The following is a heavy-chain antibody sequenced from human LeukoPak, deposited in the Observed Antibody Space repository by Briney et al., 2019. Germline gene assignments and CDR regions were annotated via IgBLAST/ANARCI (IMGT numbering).Heavy chain of an antibody. D-gene: IGHD5-12*01. J-gene: IGHJ4*02. CDR3: ATSGYSGYGIDY. CDR1: GFAFNNNW. CDR2: IKQDGSDT. Sequence: GGSLRLSCAASGFAFNNNWMTWVRQAPGKGLEWVANIKQDGSDTYSVDSVKGRFTISSDNAKNSLYLEMNSLRAEDTAVYYCATSGYSGYGIDYWGQGTLVTVSS. V-gene: IGHV3-7*03.